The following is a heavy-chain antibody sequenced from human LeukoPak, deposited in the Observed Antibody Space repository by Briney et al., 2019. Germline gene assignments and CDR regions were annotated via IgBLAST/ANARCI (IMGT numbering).Heavy chain of an antibody. CDR3: ARLHSSGWYGGDAFDI. CDR1: GYTFTSYD. J-gene: IGHJ3*02. V-gene: IGHV1-8*01. CDR2: MNPNSGNT. Sequence: GASVKVSCKASGYTFTSYDINWVRQATGQGLEWMGWMNPNSGNTGYAQKFQGRVTMTRNTSISKAYMELSSLRSEDTAVYYCARLHSSGWYGGDAFDIWGQGTMVTVSS. D-gene: IGHD6-19*01.